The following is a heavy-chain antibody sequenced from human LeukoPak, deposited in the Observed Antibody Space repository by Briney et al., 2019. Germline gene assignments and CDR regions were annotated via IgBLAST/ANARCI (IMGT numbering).Heavy chain of an antibody. CDR2: ISGSGGST. V-gene: IGHV3-23*01. Sequence: GGSLRLSCAASGITFSSYGMSWVRQAPGKGLEWVSAISGSGGSTYYADSVKGRFTISRDNSKNTLYLQMNSLRAEDTAVYYCAKDHDFWSGPTTKIDYWGQGTLVTVSS. D-gene: IGHD3-3*01. CDR3: AKDHDFWSGPTTKIDY. CDR1: GITFSSYG. J-gene: IGHJ4*02.